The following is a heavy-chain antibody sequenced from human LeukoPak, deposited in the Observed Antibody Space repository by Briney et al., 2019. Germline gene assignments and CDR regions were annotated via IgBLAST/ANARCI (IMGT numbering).Heavy chain of an antibody. J-gene: IGHJ4*02. CDR1: GGTFSSYA. Sequence: GSSVKVSCKASGGTFSSYAISWVRQAPGQGLEWMGGIIPIFGTANYAQKFQGRVTITADESTSTAYMELRSLRSEDTAVYYCARLTALRVAAADSLGGNYWGEGPPVSVSS. V-gene: IGHV1-69*01. CDR2: IIPIFGTA. D-gene: IGHD3-16*01. CDR3: ARLTALRVAAADSLGGNY.